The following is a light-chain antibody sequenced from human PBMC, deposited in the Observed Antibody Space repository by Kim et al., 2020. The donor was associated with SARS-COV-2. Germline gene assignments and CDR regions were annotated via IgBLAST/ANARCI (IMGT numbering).Light chain of an antibody. Sequence: GQSVTISCTGTTSDVGGYNYVSWYQHHPGKAPKLMIYDVSKWPSGVPDRFSGSKSGNTASLTISGLQAEDEADYYCCSYAGSYTWVFGGGTQLTVL. CDR3: CSYAGSYTWV. CDR2: DVS. J-gene: IGLJ3*02. V-gene: IGLV2-11*01. CDR1: TSDVGGYNY.